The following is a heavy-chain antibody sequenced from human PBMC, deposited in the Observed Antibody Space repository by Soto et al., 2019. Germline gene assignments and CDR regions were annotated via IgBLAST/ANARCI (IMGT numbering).Heavy chain of an antibody. V-gene: IGHV4-30-4*01. D-gene: IGHD2-2*01. Sequence: SETLSLTCTVSGGSISSGDYYWSWIRQPPGKGLEWIGYIYYSGSTYYNPSLKSRVTISVDTSKNQFSLKLSSVTAADTAVYYCARGYCSSTSCYNWFDPWGQGTLVTVSS. CDR1: GGSISSGDYY. J-gene: IGHJ5*02. CDR2: IYYSGST. CDR3: ARGYCSSTSCYNWFDP.